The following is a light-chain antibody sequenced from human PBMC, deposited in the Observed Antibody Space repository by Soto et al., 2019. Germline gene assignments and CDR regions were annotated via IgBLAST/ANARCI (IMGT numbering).Light chain of an antibody. CDR1: QSVSTN. CDR3: QQYNNWPPWT. CDR2: HAS. V-gene: IGKV3D-15*01. J-gene: IGKJ1*01. Sequence: EIVMTQSPTTLSVSPLERATLSCRASQSVSTNLAWYQQKPGQAPRLLIYHASTRAAGIPARFSGSGSGTEFTLTISSLQSEDFAVYHCQQYNNWPPWTFGQGTKVDIK.